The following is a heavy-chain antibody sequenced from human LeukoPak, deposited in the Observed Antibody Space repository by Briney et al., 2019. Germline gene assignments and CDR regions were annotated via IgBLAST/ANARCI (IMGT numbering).Heavy chain of an antibody. D-gene: IGHD6-19*01. CDR2: INHSGST. V-gene: IGHV4-34*01. CDR3: ARGPGPGIAVAGSGYFQH. CDR1: GGSFSGYY. Sequence: PSETLSLTCAVYGGSFSGYYWSWIRQPPGKGLEWIGEINHSGSTNYNPSLKSRVTISVDTSKNQFSLKLSSVTAADTAVYYCARGPGPGIAVAGSGYFQHWGQGTLVTVSS. J-gene: IGHJ1*01.